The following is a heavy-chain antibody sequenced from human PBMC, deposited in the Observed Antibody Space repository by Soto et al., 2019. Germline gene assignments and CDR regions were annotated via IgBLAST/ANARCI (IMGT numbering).Heavy chain of an antibody. Sequence: GGSLRLSCAASGFTFSSYAMSWVRQAPGKGLEWVSAISGSGGSTYYADSVKGRFTISRDNSKNTLYLQMNSLRAEDTAVYYCAKGTAVTYYDYVWGSYAPGSFDYWGQGTLVTVS. D-gene: IGHD3-16*01. CDR1: GFTFSSYA. CDR3: AKGTAVTYYDYVWGSYAPGSFDY. V-gene: IGHV3-23*01. CDR2: ISGSGGST. J-gene: IGHJ4*02.